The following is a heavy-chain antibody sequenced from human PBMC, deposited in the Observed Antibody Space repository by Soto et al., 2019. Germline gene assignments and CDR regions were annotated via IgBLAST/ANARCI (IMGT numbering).Heavy chain of an antibody. D-gene: IGHD1-20*01. V-gene: IGHV2-5*02. Sequence: QITLKESGPTLVKPTQTLTLTCSFSGFSLTTDGVGVGWVRQPPGEALEWLALIYWDDDERYSPSLKTRLTITKDPSKNQVVLIMTNMAPVDTATYYWAHSRNRITEDAQGGDFDYWGQGTLVTVAS. CDR2: IYWDDDE. J-gene: IGHJ4*02. CDR1: GFSLTTDGVG. CDR3: AHSRNRITEDAQGGDFDY.